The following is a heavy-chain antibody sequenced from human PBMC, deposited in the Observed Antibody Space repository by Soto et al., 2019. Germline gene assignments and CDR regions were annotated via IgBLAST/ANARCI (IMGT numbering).Heavy chain of an antibody. CDR2: IYHSGST. D-gene: IGHD5-12*01. V-gene: IGHV4-30-2*01. CDR3: ARYDSGYDDSGYFDY. CDR1: GGSISSGGYS. Sequence: PSETLSLTCAVSGGSISSGGYSWSWIRQPPGKGLEWIGYIYHSGSTYYNPSLKSRVTISVDRSKNQFSLKLSSVTAADTAVYYCARYDSGYDDSGYFDYWGQGTLVTVSS. J-gene: IGHJ4*02.